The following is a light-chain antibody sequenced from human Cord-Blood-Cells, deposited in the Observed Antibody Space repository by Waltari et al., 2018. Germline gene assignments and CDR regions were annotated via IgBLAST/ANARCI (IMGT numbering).Light chain of an antibody. CDR1: SSDVGGYNY. J-gene: IGLJ2*01. V-gene: IGLV2-8*01. CDR2: EVS. CDR3: SSYAGSNNLV. Sequence: GSPGQSVTISCTGTSSDVGGYNYVSWYQQHPGKAPKLMIYEVSKRPSGVPDRFSGSKSGNTASLTVSGLQAEDEADYYCSSYAGSNNLVFGGGTKLTVL.